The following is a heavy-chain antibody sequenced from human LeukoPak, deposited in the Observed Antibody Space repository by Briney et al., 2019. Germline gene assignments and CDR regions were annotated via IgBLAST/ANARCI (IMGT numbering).Heavy chain of an antibody. CDR2: VYYSGIT. CDR3: ARSDYSGYFDY. D-gene: IGHD4-11*01. CDR1: GGSVNNNAYY. J-gene: IGHJ4*02. Sequence: SETLSLTCTVSGGSVNNNAYYWGWVRQPPGKGLEYIGNVYYSGITYFNPSLQSRVTISVDTSNNQFSLKLSSVTAADTAVYYCARSDYSGYFDYWGQGTLVSVSS. V-gene: IGHV4-39*01.